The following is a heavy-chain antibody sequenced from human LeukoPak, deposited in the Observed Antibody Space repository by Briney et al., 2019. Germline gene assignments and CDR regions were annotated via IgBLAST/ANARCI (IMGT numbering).Heavy chain of an antibody. CDR3: AKDVGFSSTSHYFDY. CDR2: IGGGGVST. V-gene: IGHV3-23*01. CDR1: GFTFHIYA. Sequence: PGGSLRLSCAASGFTFHIYAMSWVRQAPGKGLEWVSSIGGGGVSTYYADSVKGRFTISRDNSKNTLYMQMNSLRAEDTAVYYCAKDVGFSSTSHYFDYWGQGILVTVSS. D-gene: IGHD2-2*01. J-gene: IGHJ4*02.